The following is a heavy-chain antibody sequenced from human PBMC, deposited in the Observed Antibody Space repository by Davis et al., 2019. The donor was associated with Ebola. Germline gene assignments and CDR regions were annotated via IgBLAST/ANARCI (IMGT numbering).Heavy chain of an antibody. J-gene: IGHJ6*02. Sequence: SETLSLTCTVSGGSISSGGYYWSWIRQHPGKGLEWIGYIYYSGSTSYNPSLRSRVTMSVDTSENQFSLRLSSVTAADTAVYYCAGGRYFDFRSPGDLFYVYGLGVWGQGTTVTVSS. CDR2: IYYSGST. V-gene: IGHV4-31*03. CDR1: GGSISSGGYY. CDR3: AGGRYFDFRSPGDLFYVYGLGV. D-gene: IGHD3-3*01.